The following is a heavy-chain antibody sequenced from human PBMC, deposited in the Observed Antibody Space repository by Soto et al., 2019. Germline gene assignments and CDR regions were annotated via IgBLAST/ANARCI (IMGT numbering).Heavy chain of an antibody. J-gene: IGHJ5*02. V-gene: IGHV1-69*13. D-gene: IGHD2-15*01. Sequence: SVKVSCKASGGTFSSYAISWVRQAPGQGLEWMGGIIPIFGTANYAQKFQGRVTITADESTSTAYMELSSLRSEDTAVYYCARDDGYCSGGSCYPPARNWFDPWGQGTLVTVSS. CDR3: ARDDGYCSGGSCYPPARNWFDP. CDR2: IIPIFGTA. CDR1: GGTFSSYA.